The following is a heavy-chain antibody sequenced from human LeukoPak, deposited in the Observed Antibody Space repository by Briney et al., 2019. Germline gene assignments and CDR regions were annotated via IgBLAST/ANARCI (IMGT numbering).Heavy chain of an antibody. J-gene: IGHJ1*01. CDR2: IYYRGST. CDR1: GGSISSYY. V-gene: IGHV4-59*01. D-gene: IGHD2-15*01. Sequence: SETLSITCTVSGGSISSYYWSWIRQPPGKGLEWIGYIYYRGSTNYNPSLKSRVTMSVDTSKSQFSLKLNSVTAADTAVYYCARGSPTQYCSGGSCYSGYFQHWGQGTLVTVSS. CDR3: ARGSPTQYCSGGSCYSGYFQH.